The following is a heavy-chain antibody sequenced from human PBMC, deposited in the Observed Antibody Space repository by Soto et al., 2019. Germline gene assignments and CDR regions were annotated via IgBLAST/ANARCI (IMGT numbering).Heavy chain of an antibody. CDR3: ARNQLGVAATLFDY. D-gene: IGHD2-15*01. J-gene: IGHJ4*02. CDR1: GYTFTIYG. V-gene: IGHV1-18*01. CDR2: ISAYNGNT. Sequence: ASVKVSCKASGYTFTIYGISWVRQAPGQGLEWMGWISAYNGNTNYAQKLQGRVTMTTDTSTSTAYMELRSLRSDDTAVYYCARNQLGVAATLFDYWGQGTLVTVSS.